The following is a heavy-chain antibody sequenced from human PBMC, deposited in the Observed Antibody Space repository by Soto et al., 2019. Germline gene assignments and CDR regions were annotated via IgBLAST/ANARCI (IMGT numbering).Heavy chain of an antibody. CDR1: GFTVSGNY. D-gene: IGHD3-10*01. CDR2: LYSGGNT. Sequence: EVQLVESGGGLVQPGGSLRLSCAASGFTVSGNYMSWVRQAPGKGLEWVSILYSGGNTYYADSVRGRFTISRHNSETTLYLQMISLRPDDTAVYYCTRAAWGLWVGDMDVWGKGTTVTVSS. V-gene: IGHV3-53*04. J-gene: IGHJ6*03. CDR3: TRAAWGLWVGDMDV.